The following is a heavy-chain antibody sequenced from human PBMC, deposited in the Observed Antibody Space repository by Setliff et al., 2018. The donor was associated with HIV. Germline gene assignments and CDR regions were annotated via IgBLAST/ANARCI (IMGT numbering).Heavy chain of an antibody. CDR1: GGSTTSGGYY. CDR3: ARSLVPSGYYYGRHAFDI. D-gene: IGHD3-22*01. V-gene: IGHV4-30-4*01. J-gene: IGHJ3*02. Sequence: SETLSLTCSVSGGSTTSGGYYWSWIRQHPGKGLEYIGYIYYSGNTNYNPSFKSRVTISVDTSKNQFSLRVNSVTAADTAVYYCARSLVPSGYYYGRHAFDIWGQGTKVTVSS. CDR2: IYYSGNT.